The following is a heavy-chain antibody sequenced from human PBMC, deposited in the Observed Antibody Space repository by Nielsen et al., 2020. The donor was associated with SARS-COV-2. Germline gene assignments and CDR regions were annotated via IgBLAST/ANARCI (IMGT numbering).Heavy chain of an antibody. V-gene: IGHV3-21*04. J-gene: IGHJ6*02. CDR1: GFTFSSYS. Sequence: GGSLRLSCAASGFTFSSYSMNWVRQAPGKGLEWVSSISSSSSYIYYADSVKGRFTISRDNAKNSLYLQMSSLRAEDTAVYYCARDYPVHDFWSAFSYYYYGMDVWGQGTTVTVSS. CDR2: ISSSSSYI. D-gene: IGHD3-3*01. CDR3: ARDYPVHDFWSAFSYYYYGMDV.